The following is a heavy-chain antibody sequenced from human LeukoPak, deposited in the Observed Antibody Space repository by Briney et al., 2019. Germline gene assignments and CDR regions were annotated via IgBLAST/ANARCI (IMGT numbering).Heavy chain of an antibody. J-gene: IGHJ6*03. D-gene: IGHD6-19*01. CDR1: GFTFSSYG. V-gene: IGHV3-23*01. CDR3: ARETAVAGFGPHYMDV. CDR2: ISGSGGST. Sequence: GGSLRLSCAASGFTFSSYGMSWVRQAPGKGLEWVSAISGSGGSTYYADSVKGRFTISRDNAKNSLYLQMNSLRAEDTAVYYCARETAVAGFGPHYMDVWGKGTTVTVSS.